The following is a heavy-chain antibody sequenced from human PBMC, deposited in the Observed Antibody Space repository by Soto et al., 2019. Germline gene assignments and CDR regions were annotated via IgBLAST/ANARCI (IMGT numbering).Heavy chain of an antibody. CDR1: GYTFTSYG. D-gene: IGHD3-10*01. Sequence: QVQLVQSGAEVKKPGASVKVSCKASGYTFTSYGINWVRQAPGQGLEWMGWISAYNGNTNYAQKLQGRVTMTTDTSTSTAYMELRSLRSYDTAVYYCARGYGVRGVITVLTNWFDPWGQGTLVTVSS. V-gene: IGHV1-18*01. CDR3: ARGYGVRGVITVLTNWFDP. J-gene: IGHJ5*02. CDR2: ISAYNGNT.